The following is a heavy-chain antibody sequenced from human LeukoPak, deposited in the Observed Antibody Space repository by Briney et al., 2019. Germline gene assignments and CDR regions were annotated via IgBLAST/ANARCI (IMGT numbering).Heavy chain of an antibody. CDR2: ISSSSSYI. Sequence: GGSLRLSCAASGFTFSSYSMNWVRQAPGKGLEWVSSISSSSSYIYYADSVKGRFTISRDNAKNSLYLQMNSLRAEDTAVYYCAIRSWNDDVFDYWGQGTLVTVSS. CDR3: AIRSWNDDVFDY. CDR1: GFTFSSYS. J-gene: IGHJ4*02. V-gene: IGHV3-21*01. D-gene: IGHD1-1*01.